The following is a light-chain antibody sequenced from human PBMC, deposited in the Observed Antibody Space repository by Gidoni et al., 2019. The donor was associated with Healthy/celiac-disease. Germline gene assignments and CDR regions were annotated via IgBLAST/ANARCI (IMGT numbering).Light chain of an antibody. CDR2: QDS. V-gene: IGLV3-1*01. CDR3: QAWDSSSVV. J-gene: IGLJ2*01. CDR1: KLGDKY. Sequence: SYELTQPPSVSVSPGQTASITCSGDKLGDKYACWYPQKPGQSPVLVIYQDSKRPSGIPGRFSGSNSGNTATLTISGTQTMDEADNYCQAWDSSSVVFGGGTKLTVL.